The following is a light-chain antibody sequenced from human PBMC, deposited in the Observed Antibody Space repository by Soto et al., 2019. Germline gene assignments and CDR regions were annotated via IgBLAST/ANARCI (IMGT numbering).Light chain of an antibody. Sequence: QSVLTQPASVSGSPGQSITIPCTGTSSDVGGYNYVSWYQHHPGKAPKLMIYDVSNRPSGVSNRFSGSKSGNTASLTISGLQAEDEADYYCSSYTSRSTYVFGTGTKVTVL. CDR3: SSYTSRSTYV. V-gene: IGLV2-14*03. CDR2: DVS. J-gene: IGLJ1*01. CDR1: SSDVGGYNY.